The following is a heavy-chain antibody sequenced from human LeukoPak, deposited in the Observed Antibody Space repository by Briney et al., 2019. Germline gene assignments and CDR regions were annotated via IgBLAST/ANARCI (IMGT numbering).Heavy chain of an antibody. Sequence: GGSLRLSCAASGFTFDSYGMSWVRQAPGRGLEWVSGISGSGSLTYYADSVKGRFTISRDNPRKTLYLQMNSLRVEDTAIYYCAKAVGGHDYWGQGTLVTVSS. CDR1: GFTFDSYG. V-gene: IGHV3-23*01. D-gene: IGHD1-26*01. CDR3: AKAVGGHDY. CDR2: ISGSGSLT. J-gene: IGHJ4*02.